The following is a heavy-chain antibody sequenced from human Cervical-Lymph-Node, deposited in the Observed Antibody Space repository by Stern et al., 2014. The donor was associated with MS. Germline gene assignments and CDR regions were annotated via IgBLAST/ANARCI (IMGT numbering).Heavy chain of an antibody. CDR1: GDSISNDNW. D-gene: IGHD2-2*01. V-gene: IGHV4-4*02. CDR3: ARDQGFQLMNS. J-gene: IGHJ4*02. CDR2: GYHTGRA. Sequence: QLQLKESGPGLVRPSGTLSLTCAVSGDSISNDNWWSWVRQPPGKGLEWIGEGYHTGRANYAPSLKSRVPISVDKSKNQFALRLTSMTAADTAVYYCARDQGFQLMNSWGQGTLVIVSS.